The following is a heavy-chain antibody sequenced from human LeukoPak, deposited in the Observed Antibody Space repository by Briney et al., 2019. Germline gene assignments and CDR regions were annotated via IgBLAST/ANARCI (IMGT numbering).Heavy chain of an antibody. D-gene: IGHD3-10*01. V-gene: IGHV3-7*01. J-gene: IGHJ4*02. CDR2: IKEDGSEK. CDR1: GITFSSSW. Sequence: GGSLRLSCAASGITFSSSWMCWVRQAPGKGLEWVANIKEDGSEKYYVNSVKGRFTISRDNAKKSLYLQMNSLRAEDTAVYYCARGGGSGSYYKRELDYWGQGTLVTVSS. CDR3: ARGGGSGSYYKRELDY.